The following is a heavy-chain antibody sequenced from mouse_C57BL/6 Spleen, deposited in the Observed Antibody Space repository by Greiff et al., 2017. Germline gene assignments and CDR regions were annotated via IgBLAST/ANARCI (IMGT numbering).Heavy chain of an antibody. CDR2: IDPSDSET. V-gene: IGHV1-52*01. CDR1: GYTFTSYW. J-gene: IGHJ1*03. Sequence: QVQLKQPGAELVRPGSSVKLSCKASGYTFTSYWMHWVKQRPIQGLEWIGNIDPSDSETHYNQKFKDKATLTVDKSSSTAYMQLSSLTSEDSAVYYCARYAGSSFWCFDVWGTGTTVTVSS. CDR3: ARYAGSSFWCFDV. D-gene: IGHD1-1*01.